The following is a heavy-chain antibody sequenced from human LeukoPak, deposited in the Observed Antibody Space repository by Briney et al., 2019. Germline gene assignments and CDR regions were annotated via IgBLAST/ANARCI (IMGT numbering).Heavy chain of an antibody. D-gene: IGHD6-19*01. CDR3: ARSLAGPRARPSDY. Sequence: SETLSLTCTVSGGSIRSSNYYWGWIRQPPGRGLEWIGIIYYSGSTYYNPSLKSRVTISVDTSKNRISLKLNSVTAADTAVYYCARSLAGPRARPSDYWGQGILVTVSS. V-gene: IGHV4-39*01. CDR2: IYYSGST. CDR1: GGSIRSSNYY. J-gene: IGHJ4*02.